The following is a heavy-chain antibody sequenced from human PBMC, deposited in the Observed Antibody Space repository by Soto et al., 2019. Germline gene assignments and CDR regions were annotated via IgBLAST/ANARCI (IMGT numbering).Heavy chain of an antibody. D-gene: IGHD2-15*01. CDR3: AREGADCSGGSCYSGKYYFDY. CDR1: GGSISSYY. J-gene: IGHJ4*02. V-gene: IGHV4-59*01. CDR2: IYYSGST. Sequence: SETLSLTCTVSGGSISSYYWSWIRQPPGKGLEWIGYIYYSGSTNYNPSLKSRVTISVDTSKNQFSLKLSSVTAADTAVYYCAREGADCSGGSCYSGKYYFDYWGQGTLVTVSS.